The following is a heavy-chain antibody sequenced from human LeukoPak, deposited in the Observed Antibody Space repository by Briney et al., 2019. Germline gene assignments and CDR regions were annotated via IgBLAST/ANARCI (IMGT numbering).Heavy chain of an antibody. J-gene: IGHJ6*03. V-gene: IGHV1-18*04. CDR3: ARDDFDWLSDYYYMDV. Sequence: GASVKVSCKASGYTFTGYYMHWVRQAPGQGLEWMGWISAYNGNTNYAQKLQGRVTMTTDTSTSTAYMELRSLRSDDTAVYYCARDDFDWLSDYYYMDVWGKGTTVTISS. D-gene: IGHD3-9*01. CDR1: GYTFTGYY. CDR2: ISAYNGNT.